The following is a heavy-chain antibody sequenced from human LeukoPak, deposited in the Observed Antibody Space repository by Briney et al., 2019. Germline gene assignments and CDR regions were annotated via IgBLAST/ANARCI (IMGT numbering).Heavy chain of an antibody. J-gene: IGHJ4*02. D-gene: IGHD6-13*01. CDR1: GGSISSYY. CDR3: ASLRIYSSSYYFDY. Sequence: PSETLSLTCTVSGGSISSYYWSWIRQPPGKGLEWIGYIYYSGSTYYNPSLKSRVTISVDTSKNQFSLKLSSVTAADTAVYYCASLRIYSSSYYFDYWGQGTLVTVSS. CDR2: IYYSGST. V-gene: IGHV4-59*06.